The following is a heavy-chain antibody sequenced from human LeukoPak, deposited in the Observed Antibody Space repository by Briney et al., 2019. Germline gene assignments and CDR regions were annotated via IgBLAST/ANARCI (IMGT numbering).Heavy chain of an antibody. V-gene: IGHV1-69*02. CDR1: GGTFSSYT. Sequence: ASVKVSCKASGGTFSSYTISWVRQAPGQGLEWMGRIIPILGIANYAQKFQGRVTITADKSTSTAYMELSSLRSEDTAVYYCARGSNSGSYYYFDYWGQGTLVTVSS. D-gene: IGHD1-26*01. CDR3: ARGSNSGSYYYFDY. J-gene: IGHJ4*02. CDR2: IIPILGIA.